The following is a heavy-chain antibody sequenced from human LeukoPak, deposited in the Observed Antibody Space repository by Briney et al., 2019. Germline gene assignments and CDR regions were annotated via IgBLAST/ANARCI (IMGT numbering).Heavy chain of an antibody. CDR1: GVSFKDYY. D-gene: IGHD6-6*01. CDR2: INVNGGSM. Sequence: PGGSLRLSCAASGVSFKDYYWSWIRQVPGEGLEWVSYINVNGGSMQYADSVKGRFTISRDNSKNTLYLQMNSLRAEDTAVYYCAKTQGPSIAARHQTRTDYWGQGTLVTVSS. CDR3: AKTQGPSIAARHQTRTDY. V-gene: IGHV3-11*01. J-gene: IGHJ4*02.